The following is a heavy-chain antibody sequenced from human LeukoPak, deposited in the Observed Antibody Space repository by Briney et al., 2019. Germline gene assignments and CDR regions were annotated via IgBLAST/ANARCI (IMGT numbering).Heavy chain of an antibody. CDR2: IIPIFGTA. J-gene: IGHJ4*02. D-gene: IGHD1-26*01. CDR3: ARDALNSGTNDY. Sequence: SVKVSCKASGGTFSSYAISWVRQAPGQGLEWMGGIIPIFGTANYAQKFQGRVTITADESTSTAYMELSSLRSEDTAVYYCARDALNSGTNDYWGQGTLVTVSS. CDR1: GGTFSSYA. V-gene: IGHV1-69*13.